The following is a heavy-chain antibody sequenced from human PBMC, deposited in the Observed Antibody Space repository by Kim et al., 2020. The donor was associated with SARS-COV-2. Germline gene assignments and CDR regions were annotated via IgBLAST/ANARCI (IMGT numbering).Heavy chain of an antibody. CDR3: ARDIAVAQGDYFDY. CDR2: IYYSGST. Sequence: SETLSLTCTVSGGSISSSSYYWGWIRQPPGKGLEWIGSIYYSGSTYYNPSLKSRVTISVDTSKNQFSLKLSSVTAADTAVYYCARDIAVAQGDYFDYWG. D-gene: IGHD6-19*01. CDR1: GGSISSSSYY. J-gene: IGHJ4*01. V-gene: IGHV4-39*07.